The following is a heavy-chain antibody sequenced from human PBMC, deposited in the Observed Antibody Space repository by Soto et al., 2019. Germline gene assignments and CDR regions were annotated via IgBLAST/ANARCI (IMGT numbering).Heavy chain of an antibody. J-gene: IGHJ4*02. V-gene: IGHV1-2*04. CDR2: INPNSGST. CDR3: ARGQGSGWYEDLDY. Sequence: QVQLVQSGAEVKEPRASVKVSCKASGYSFSAYHMHWVRQAPGQGLEWMGWINPNSGSTNYAQKFQGWVTMTTDTSISTAFMELRRLRPDDTAVYYCARGQGSGWYEDLDYWGQGTLVTISS. CDR1: GYSFSAYH. D-gene: IGHD6-19*01.